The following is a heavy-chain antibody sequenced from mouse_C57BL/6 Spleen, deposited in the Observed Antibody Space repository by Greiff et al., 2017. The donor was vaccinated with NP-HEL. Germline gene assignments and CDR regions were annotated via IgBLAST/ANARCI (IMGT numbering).Heavy chain of an antibody. Sequence: EVQLQQSGPELVKPGASVKISCKASGYTFTDYYMNWVKQSHGKSLEWIGDINPNNGGTSYNQKFKGKATLTVDKSSSTAYMELRSLTSEDSAVYYCARGGGWPDYWGQGTTLTVSS. J-gene: IGHJ2*01. CDR3: ARGGGWPDY. CDR2: INPNNGGT. D-gene: IGHD1-1*02. CDR1: GYTFTDYY. V-gene: IGHV1-26*01.